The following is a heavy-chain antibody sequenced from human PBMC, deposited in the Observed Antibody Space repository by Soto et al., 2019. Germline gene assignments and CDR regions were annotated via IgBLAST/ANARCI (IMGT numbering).Heavy chain of an antibody. CDR3: ARRPHIAAAEIYGMDV. CDR2: IDPSASYT. J-gene: IGHJ6*02. D-gene: IGHD6-13*01. Sequence: PGESLKISCKGSGYSFTSYLISWVRQMPGKGLEWTGRIDPSASYTNYSPSFQGHVTISANKSISTAYLEGSSLNASDTAMYYCARRPHIAAAEIYGMDVWGQGTPVTVSS. V-gene: IGHV5-10-1*01. CDR1: GYSFTSYL.